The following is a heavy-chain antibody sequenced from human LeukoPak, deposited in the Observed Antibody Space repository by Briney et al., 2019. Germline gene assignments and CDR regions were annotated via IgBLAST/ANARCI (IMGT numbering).Heavy chain of an antibody. Sequence: SETLSLTCAVYGGSFSGYYWSWIRQPPGKGLECIGEIHHSGSTNYNPSLKSRVTISVDTSKNQFSLKLSSVTAADTAVYYCARQGYCTSTTNCSNAFDLWGQGTMVTVSS. D-gene: IGHD2-2*01. J-gene: IGHJ3*01. V-gene: IGHV4-34*01. CDR3: ARQGYCTSTTNCSNAFDL. CDR2: IHHSGST. CDR1: GGSFSGYY.